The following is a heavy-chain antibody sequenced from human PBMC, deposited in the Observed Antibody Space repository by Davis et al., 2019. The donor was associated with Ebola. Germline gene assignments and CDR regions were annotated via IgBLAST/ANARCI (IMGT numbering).Heavy chain of an antibody. CDR1: GNSFTSHW. CDR2: IYTGDSDT. V-gene: IGHV5-51*01. CDR3: ASLRRTITGMDDSFDI. Sequence: GESLKISCKDSGNSFTSHWIGWVRQMPGKGLDWMGIIYTGDSDTRYSPSFRGQVTISADKSMKTAFLQWSSLKASDTGIYYCASLRRTITGMDDSFDIWGQGTMVTVSS. J-gene: IGHJ3*02. D-gene: IGHD7-27*01.